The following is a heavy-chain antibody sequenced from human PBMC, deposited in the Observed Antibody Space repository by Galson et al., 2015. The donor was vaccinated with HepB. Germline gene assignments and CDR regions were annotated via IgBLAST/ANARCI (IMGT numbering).Heavy chain of an antibody. CDR2: IIPIFGTA. CDR1: GGTFSSYA. CDR3: ARGRGYCTNGVCSGYYFDY. Sequence: SVKVSCKASGGTFSSYAISWVRQAPGQGLEWMGGIIPIFGTANYAQKFQGRVTITADESTSTAYMELSSLRSEDTAVYYCARGRGYCTNGVCSGYYFDYWGQGTLVTVSS. J-gene: IGHJ4*02. D-gene: IGHD2-8*01. V-gene: IGHV1-69*13.